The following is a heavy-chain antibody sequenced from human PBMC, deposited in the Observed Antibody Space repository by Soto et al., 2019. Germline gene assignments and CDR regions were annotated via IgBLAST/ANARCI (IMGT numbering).Heavy chain of an antibody. J-gene: IGHJ6*03. D-gene: IGHD3-10*01. CDR3: ARPQILWFGELISRRYYYLDV. V-gene: IGHV4-59*08. CDR2: IYYSGST. Sequence: SETLSITCTVSGGSIRSDYWSWIRQRPEKGLEWFGYIYYSGSTNYTPSLKSRVTISVDTSKNQFSLNLSSVTAADTAVYYCARPQILWFGELISRRYYYLDVWGKGTTVTV. CDR1: GGSIRSDY.